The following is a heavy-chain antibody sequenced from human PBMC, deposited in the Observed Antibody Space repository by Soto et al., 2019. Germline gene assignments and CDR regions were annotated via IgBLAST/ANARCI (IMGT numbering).Heavy chain of an antibody. D-gene: IGHD6-6*01. CDR3: ATDPGTARQAGDYFDY. J-gene: IGHJ4*02. Sequence: QVQLVQSGAEVKKPGASVKVSCKASGYTFTSYAMHWVRQAPGQRLEWMGWINDGNGNTKYSQKFEGRVTITRDTSGRTAYMELSSVRSADTAVYYCATDPGTARQAGDYFDYLGKGPRVTVFS. CDR2: INDGNGNT. V-gene: IGHV1-3*01. CDR1: GYTFTSYA.